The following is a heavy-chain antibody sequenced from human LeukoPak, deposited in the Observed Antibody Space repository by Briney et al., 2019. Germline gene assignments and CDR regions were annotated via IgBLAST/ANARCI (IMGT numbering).Heavy chain of an antibody. D-gene: IGHD6-19*01. CDR3: HIAVAGTGDY. Sequence: AGSLRLSCAASGFTFSSYAMHWVRQPPGKGLEWVAVISYDGSNKYYADSVKGRFTISRDNSKNPLYMPMNSLRAEDKAVYYCHIAVAGTGDYWGQGTLVTVSS. J-gene: IGHJ4*02. V-gene: IGHV3-30-3*01. CDR1: GFTFSSYA. CDR2: ISYDGSNK.